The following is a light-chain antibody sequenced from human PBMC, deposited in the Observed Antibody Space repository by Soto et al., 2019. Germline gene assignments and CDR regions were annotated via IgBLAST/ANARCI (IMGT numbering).Light chain of an antibody. V-gene: IGLV1-44*01. Sequence: QSVLTKPPSASGTPGQRVTIFCSGSSSNIGSNTVNWYQQLPGTAPKLLIYSNNQRPSGVPDRFSGSKSGTSXXXXISGLQXEDEADYYCAAWDDSLNGVVFGGGTXXTVL. CDR1: SSNIGSNT. CDR3: AAWDDSLNGVV. J-gene: IGLJ2*01. CDR2: SNN.